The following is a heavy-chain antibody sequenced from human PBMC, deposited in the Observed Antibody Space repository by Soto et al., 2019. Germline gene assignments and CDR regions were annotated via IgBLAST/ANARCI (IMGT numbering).Heavy chain of an antibody. J-gene: IGHJ4*02. Sequence: QVQLVQSGPEVKKPGSTVKVSCKASGGTSNTYPISWVRQAPGQGLEWMGGIIPIFGTSNYAQKFQGRVTITAGVSTSTGYMELSSLRSDDTAVYSCATFEKQQLNYFDSWGQGTLVTVSS. CDR2: IIPIFGTS. CDR3: ATFEKQQLNYFDS. V-gene: IGHV1-69*12. CDR1: GGTSNTYP. D-gene: IGHD6-13*01.